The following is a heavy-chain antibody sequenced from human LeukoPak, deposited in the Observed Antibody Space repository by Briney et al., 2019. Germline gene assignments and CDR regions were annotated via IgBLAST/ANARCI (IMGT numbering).Heavy chain of an antibody. J-gene: IGHJ3*02. CDR3: ARAEYSGTYGDGFDI. Sequence: PSETLSLTCSVSGGSIRTYYWSWIRQPPGKGLEWIGYVYFTGSTSYNPSLKSRVTISLDTSKKQFSLNLNSVTAADTAVYYCARAEYSGTYGDGFDIWGQGTRVTVSS. D-gene: IGHD1-26*01. CDR2: VYFTGST. V-gene: IGHV4-59*01. CDR1: GGSIRTYY.